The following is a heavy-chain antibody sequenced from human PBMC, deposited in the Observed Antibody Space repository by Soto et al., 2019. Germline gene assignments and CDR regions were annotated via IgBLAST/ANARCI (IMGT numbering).Heavy chain of an antibody. V-gene: IGHV4-30-2*01. CDR3: ARGIDI. Sequence: SETLCLTCAVSGGSIISGGYSWSWIRQPPGKGLEWIGYIYHSGSTYYNPSLKSRVTISVDRSKNQFSLKLSSVTAADTAVYYCARGIDIWGQGTMVTVSS. CDR2: IYHSGST. J-gene: IGHJ3*02. CDR1: GGSIISGGYS.